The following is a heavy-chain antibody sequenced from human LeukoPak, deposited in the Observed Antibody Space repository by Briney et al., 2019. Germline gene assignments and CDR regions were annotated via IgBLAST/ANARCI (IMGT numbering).Heavy chain of an antibody. V-gene: IGHV4-59*01. CDR2: IYYSGST. CDR1: GGSIRSCY. J-gene: IGHJ5*02. D-gene: IGHD6-6*01. CDR3: ARDSSSSLMYNWFDP. Sequence: SETLSLTCTVSGGSIRSCYWSWIRQPPGKGLEWIGYIYYSGSTNYNPSLKSRVTISVDTSKNQFSLKLSSVTAADTAVYYCARDSSSSLMYNWFDPWGQGTLVTVSS.